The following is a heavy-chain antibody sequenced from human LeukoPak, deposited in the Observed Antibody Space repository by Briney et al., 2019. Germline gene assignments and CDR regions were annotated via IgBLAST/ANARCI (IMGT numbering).Heavy chain of an antibody. Sequence: GGSLRLSCAASGFTFRRYGRTCVRQAPEEGLDWVSSVSDSGRNTYSADSAKGRFTISRDNSRNTLYLQMNSLRAEDTAVYYCARENHDCSGYLDYWGQGTLDTVSS. CDR1: GFTFRRYG. CDR3: ARENHDCSGYLDY. V-gene: IGHV3-23*01. D-gene: IGHD3-22*01. CDR2: VSDSGRNT. J-gene: IGHJ4*02.